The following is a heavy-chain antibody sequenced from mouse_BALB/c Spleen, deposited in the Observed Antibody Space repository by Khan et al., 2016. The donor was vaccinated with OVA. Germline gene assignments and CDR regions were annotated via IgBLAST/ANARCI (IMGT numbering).Heavy chain of an antibody. J-gene: IGHJ4*01. CDR3: ARPPYFYYTMAY. D-gene: IGHD2-10*01. CDR1: GYTFTNFG. Sequence: QIQLVQSGPELQKPGETVKISCKTSGYTFTNFGMNWVKQAPGKGLEWMGWINTSTGEPSYADDFKGRFAFSSDTSSSTAYLQLNNLTYEDAATYYCARPPYFYYTMAYWGQGTAVTVSS. V-gene: IGHV9-3-1*01. CDR2: INTSTGEP.